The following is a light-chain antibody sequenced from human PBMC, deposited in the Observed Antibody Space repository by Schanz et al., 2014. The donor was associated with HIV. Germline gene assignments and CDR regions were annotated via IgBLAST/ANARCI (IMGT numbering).Light chain of an antibody. J-gene: IGKJ1*01. CDR1: QSISRNY. V-gene: IGKV3-20*01. CDR3: QQYGSSPT. Sequence: EIVLTQSPGTLSLSPGERATLSCRASQSISRNYLAWFQQKPGQAPRLLIYDASNRATGIPARFSGSGSGTDFTLTISRLEPEDSAVYYCQQYGSSPTFGQGTRVEIK. CDR2: DAS.